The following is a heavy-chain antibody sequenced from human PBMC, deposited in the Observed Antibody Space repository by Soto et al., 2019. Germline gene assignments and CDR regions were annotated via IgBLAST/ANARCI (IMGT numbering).Heavy chain of an antibody. CDR2: INHSGST. V-gene: IGHV4-34*01. Sequence: SETLSLTCAVYGGSFSGYYWSWIRQPPGKGLEWIGEINHSGSTNYNPSLKSRVTISVDTSKNQFSLKLSSVTAADTAVYYCARVTEYSGYERSKNCFDPWGQGTLVTVAS. CDR3: ARVTEYSGYERSKNCFDP. CDR1: GGSFSGYY. J-gene: IGHJ5*02. D-gene: IGHD5-12*01.